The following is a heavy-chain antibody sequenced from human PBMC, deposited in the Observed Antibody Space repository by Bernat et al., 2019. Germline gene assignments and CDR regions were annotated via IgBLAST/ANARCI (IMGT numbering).Heavy chain of an antibody. CDR3: ARILTYCGGDCYSDSLVRWFDP. Sequence: QVTLKESGPVLVKPTETLTLTYTVSGFSLSNARMGVSWIRQPPGKALEWLAHIFSNDEKSYSTSLKSRLTISKDTSKSQVVLTMTNMDPVDTATYYCARILTYCGGDCYSDSLVRWFDPWGQGTLVTVSS. CDR1: GFSLSNARMG. V-gene: IGHV2-26*01. J-gene: IGHJ5*02. D-gene: IGHD2-21*02. CDR2: IFSNDEK.